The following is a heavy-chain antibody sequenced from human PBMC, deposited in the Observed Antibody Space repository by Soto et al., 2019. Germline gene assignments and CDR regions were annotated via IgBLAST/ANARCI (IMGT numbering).Heavy chain of an antibody. CDR3: AGHGSDSGWFFFDP. D-gene: IGHD6-19*01. Sequence: PSETLSLTCSLSGGAIGGYYWSWIRQPPGKALEWIGYVSYSGSTDYHPSLKSRVSISIDTSKNQFSLMMISVTAADTAVYYCAGHGSDSGWFFFDPWGQGARVTVSS. CDR2: VSYSGST. J-gene: IGHJ5*02. V-gene: IGHV4-59*08. CDR1: GGAIGGYY.